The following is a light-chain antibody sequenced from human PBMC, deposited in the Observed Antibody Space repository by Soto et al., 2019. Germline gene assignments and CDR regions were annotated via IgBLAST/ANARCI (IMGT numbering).Light chain of an antibody. J-gene: IGKJ1*01. Sequence: DIVMTQSPDSLAVSLGERTTINCKSSQGVLYSSNNRNYLAWFQQKPGQPPKLLIYWASTRQSGVPDRFTGSGSETDFTLTISSLQAEDVAVYYCQQYYSTPWAFGQGTKVEIK. CDR1: QGVLYSSNNRNY. CDR2: WAS. CDR3: QQYYSTPWA. V-gene: IGKV4-1*01.